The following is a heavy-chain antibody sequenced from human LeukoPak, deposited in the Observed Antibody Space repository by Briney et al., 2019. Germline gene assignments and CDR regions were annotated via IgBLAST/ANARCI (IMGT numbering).Heavy chain of an antibody. Sequence: GRSLRLSCAASGFTFSSYAMHWVRQAPGKGLEWVAVISYDGSNKYYADSVKGRFTISRDNSKNTLYLQMNSLRAVDTAVYYCARGGYSYGYFDYWGQGTLVTVSS. CDR3: ARGGYSYGYFDY. J-gene: IGHJ4*02. V-gene: IGHV3-30*04. CDR1: GFTFSSYA. CDR2: ISYDGSNK. D-gene: IGHD5-18*01.